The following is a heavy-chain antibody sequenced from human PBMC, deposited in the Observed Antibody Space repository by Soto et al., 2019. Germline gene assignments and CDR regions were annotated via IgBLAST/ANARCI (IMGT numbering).Heavy chain of an antibody. CDR3: ARVKGSRFTYYFDY. V-gene: IGHV3-7*01. Sequence: GGSLRLSCAASGFTFSSYWMSWVRQAPGKGLEWVANIKQDGSEKYYVDSVKGRFTISRDNAKNSLYLQMNSLRAEDTAVYYCARVKGSRFTYYFDYWGQGTLVTVSS. J-gene: IGHJ4*02. CDR1: GFTFSSYW. CDR2: IKQDGSEK. D-gene: IGHD3-10*01.